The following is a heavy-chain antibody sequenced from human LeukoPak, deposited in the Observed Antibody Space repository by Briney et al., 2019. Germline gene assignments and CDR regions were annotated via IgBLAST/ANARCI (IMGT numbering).Heavy chain of an antibody. V-gene: IGHV3-74*01. Sequence: GGSLRLPWSASGFTFSSYWTHWVRQAPGKGLVWGPRISSAGSSTSSAASVKGRFTISRDNAENTLYLQMNSLRAEDTAVYYCARVLASRRTSFDYWGQGTLVTVSS. CDR2: ISSAGSST. J-gene: IGHJ4*02. D-gene: IGHD1/OR15-1a*01. CDR3: ARVLASRRTSFDY. CDR1: GFTFSSYW.